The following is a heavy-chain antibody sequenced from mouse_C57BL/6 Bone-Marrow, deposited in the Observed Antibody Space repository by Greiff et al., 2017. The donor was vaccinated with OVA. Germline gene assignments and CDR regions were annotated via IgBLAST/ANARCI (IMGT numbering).Heavy chain of an antibody. J-gene: IGHJ4*01. D-gene: IGHD2-3*01. Sequence: EVKLMESGAGLVKPGGSLKLSCAASGFTFSSYAMTWVRQTPEKRLEWVAYISSGGDYIYYADTVKGRFTITRDNARNTLYLQMSSLKSEDTAMYYCTSDGYHGLREAMDGWGQGTSVTVSS. CDR2: ISSGGDYI. CDR1: GFTFSSYA. V-gene: IGHV5-9-1*02. CDR3: TSDGYHGLREAMDG.